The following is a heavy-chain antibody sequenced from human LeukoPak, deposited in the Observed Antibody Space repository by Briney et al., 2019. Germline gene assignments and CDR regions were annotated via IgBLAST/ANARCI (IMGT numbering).Heavy chain of an antibody. Sequence: SESLSLTCTVSGGSISSSSYYWGWIRQPPRKGLEWIGIIYYSGSTYYNPSLKSRVTISVDTSKNQFSLKLSSVTAAGTAVYYCARVQAVTLGYYYYGMDVWGQGTTVTVSS. V-gene: IGHV4-39*07. D-gene: IGHD4-17*01. CDR1: GGSISSSSYY. J-gene: IGHJ6*02. CDR2: IYYSGST. CDR3: ARVQAVTLGYYYYGMDV.